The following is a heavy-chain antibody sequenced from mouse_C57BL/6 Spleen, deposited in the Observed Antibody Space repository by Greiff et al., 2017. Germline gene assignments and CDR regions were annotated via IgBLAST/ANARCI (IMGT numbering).Heavy chain of an antibody. CDR2: IYPGDGDT. V-gene: IGHV1-82*01. J-gene: IGHJ2*01. CDR1: GYAFSSSW. Sequence: VQLQQSGPELVKPGASVKISCKASGYAFSSSWMNWVKQRPGKGLEWIGRIYPGDGDTNYNGKFKGKATLTADKSSSTAYMQLSSLTSEDSAVYFCARMGGKLYYFDYWGQGTTLTVSS. CDR3: ARMGGKLYYFDY. D-gene: IGHD2-1*01.